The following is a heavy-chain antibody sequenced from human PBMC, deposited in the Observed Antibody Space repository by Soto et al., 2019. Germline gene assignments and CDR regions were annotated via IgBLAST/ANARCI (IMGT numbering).Heavy chain of an antibody. CDR3: AKNGQPPYYYGMDV. Sequence: GASVKVSCKASGYTFTSYGSSWVRQAPGQGLEWMGWISGYNGDTKYAQKFQGRVTMTIDTSTTTTYMELRSLTSDDTAVYYCAKNGQPPYYYGMDVWGQGTTVTVSS. J-gene: IGHJ6*02. CDR2: ISGYNGDT. V-gene: IGHV1-18*01. D-gene: IGHD2-8*01. CDR1: GYTFTSYG.